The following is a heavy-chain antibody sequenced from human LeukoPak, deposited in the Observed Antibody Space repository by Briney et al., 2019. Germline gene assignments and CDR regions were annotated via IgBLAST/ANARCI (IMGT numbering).Heavy chain of an antibody. CDR2: IYTSGST. Sequence: SETLSLTCTVSGGSMSSYYWSWIRQPAGKGLEWIGRIYTSGSTNYNPSLRSRVTMSIDTSKNQFSLNLSSVTAADTALYYCARDPPPPGGDFDIWGQGTMVTVSS. CDR1: GGSMSSYY. V-gene: IGHV4-4*07. J-gene: IGHJ3*02. D-gene: IGHD2-21*01. CDR3: ARDPPPPGGDFDI.